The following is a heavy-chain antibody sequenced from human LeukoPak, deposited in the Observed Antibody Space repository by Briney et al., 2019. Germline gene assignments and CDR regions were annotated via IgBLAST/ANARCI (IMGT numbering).Heavy chain of an antibody. CDR2: ISSSSSYI. V-gene: IGHV3-21*01. Sequence: PGGSLRLSCAASGFTFSSYSMNWVRQAPGKGLEWVSSISSSSSYIYYADSVKGRFTISRDNAKNSLYLQMNSLRAEDTAVYYCARDLDSSGYFGSWGFDYWGQGTLVTVSS. J-gene: IGHJ4*02. CDR1: GFTFSSYS. D-gene: IGHD3-22*01. CDR3: ARDLDSSGYFGSWGFDY.